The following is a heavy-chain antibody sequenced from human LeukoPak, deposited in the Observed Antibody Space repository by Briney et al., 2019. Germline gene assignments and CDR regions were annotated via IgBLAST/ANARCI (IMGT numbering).Heavy chain of an antibody. Sequence: GESLKISCKGSGYSFTSYWIGWVRQMPGKGLEWMGIIYPGDSDTRYSPSFQGQVTISADKSISTAYLQWSSLKASDTAMYYCARHVPLNYYDSSGYSTYYYYGMDVWGQGTTVTVS. J-gene: IGHJ6*02. V-gene: IGHV5-51*01. CDR1: GYSFTSYW. CDR3: ARHVPLNYYDSSGYSTYYYYGMDV. CDR2: IYPGDSDT. D-gene: IGHD3-22*01.